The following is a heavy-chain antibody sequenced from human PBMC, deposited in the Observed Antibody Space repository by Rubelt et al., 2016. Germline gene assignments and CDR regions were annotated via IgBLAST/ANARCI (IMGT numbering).Heavy chain of an antibody. CDR3: AKAGSGWETDY. Sequence: EVQLLESGGGLVQPGGSLRLSCAASGFTFSSYAMSWVRQAPGKGLEWVSAISGSGGSTYYACSGKGRFTSSRDNSKNTLYLQMNSLRAEDTAVYYCAKAGSGWETDYWGQGTLVTVSS. CDR1: GFTFSSYA. D-gene: IGHD6-19*01. J-gene: IGHJ4*02. CDR2: ISGSGGST. V-gene: IGHV3-23*01.